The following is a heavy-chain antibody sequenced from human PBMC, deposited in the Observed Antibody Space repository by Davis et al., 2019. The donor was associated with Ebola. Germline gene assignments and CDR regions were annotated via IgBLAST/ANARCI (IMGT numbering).Heavy chain of an antibody. CDR2: IIPIFGTA. J-gene: IGHJ6*04. D-gene: IGHD1-26*01. V-gene: IGHV1-69*06. Sequence: SVQVSCKASGCCFSSYAISWVRHAPGQGIEWLGQIIPIFGTAHYAQNYQVRVTISADKFTSTAYIELRSLRSEDTAVYYCTKCRSYPSGMDVWGKGTTVAVSS. CDR1: GCCFSSYA. CDR3: TKCRSYPSGMDV.